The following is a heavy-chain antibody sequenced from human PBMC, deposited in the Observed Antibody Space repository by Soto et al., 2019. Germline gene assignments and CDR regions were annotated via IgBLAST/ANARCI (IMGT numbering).Heavy chain of an antibody. CDR2: ISGSGGST. J-gene: IGHJ6*02. CDR1: GFTFSSYA. CDR3: AKFKSLEGMLVERRYYYYGMDV. D-gene: IGHD2-8*01. V-gene: IGHV3-23*01. Sequence: TGGSLRLSCAASGFTFSSYAMSWVRQAPGKGLEWVSAISGSGGSTYYADSVKGRFTISRDNSKNTLYLQMNSLRAEDTAVYYCAKFKSLEGMLVERRYYYYGMDVWGQGTTVTVSS.